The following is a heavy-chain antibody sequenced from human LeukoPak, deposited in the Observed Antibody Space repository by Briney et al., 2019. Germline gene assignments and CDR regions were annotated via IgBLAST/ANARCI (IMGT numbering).Heavy chain of an antibody. V-gene: IGHV3-21*06. J-gene: IGHJ3*02. Sequence: GGSLRLSCAASGFTFSSYSMNWVRQAPGKGLEWVSSISGSSSYIYYADSVKGRFTISRDNAKNSLYLQMNSLRAGDTAVYYCAGVAWDGFDIWGQGTMVTVSS. CDR3: AGVAWDGFDI. CDR2: ISGSSSYI. CDR1: GFTFSSYS.